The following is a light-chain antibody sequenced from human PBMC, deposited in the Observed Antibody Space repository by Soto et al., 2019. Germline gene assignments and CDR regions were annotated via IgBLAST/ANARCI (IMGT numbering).Light chain of an antibody. CDR3: QHPTDFT. V-gene: IGKV1-5*01. CDR2: DVS. J-gene: IGKJ2*01. CDR1: SSKW. Sequence: DIQMTQSPSTLAASVGDTVTMTCRSSSKWLAWYQKKPGKAPKLLIYDVSNLERGVPPRFSGSTSGAESTLTITGLQLDDIGTYYCQHPTDFTFGQGTKVDSK.